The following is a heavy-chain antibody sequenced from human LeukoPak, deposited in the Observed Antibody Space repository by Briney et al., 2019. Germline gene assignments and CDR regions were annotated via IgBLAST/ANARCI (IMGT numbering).Heavy chain of an antibody. V-gene: IGHV1-2*02. D-gene: IGHD3-22*01. CDR3: ARDYYDSSGYHQFDY. Sequence: GESLKVSCKASGYTFTGYYMHWVRQAPGQGLEWMGWINPNSGGTNYAQKFQGRVTMTRDTSISTAYMELSRLRSDDTAVYYCARDYYDSSGYHQFDYWGQGTLVTVSS. CDR2: INPNSGGT. CDR1: GYTFTGYY. J-gene: IGHJ4*02.